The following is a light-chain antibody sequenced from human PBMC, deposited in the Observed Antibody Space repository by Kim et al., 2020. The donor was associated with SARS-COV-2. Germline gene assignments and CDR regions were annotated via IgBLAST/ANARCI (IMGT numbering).Light chain of an antibody. J-gene: IGLJ2*01. CDR1: KLGNKY. Sequence: SYELTQPPSVSVSPGQTATITCSGDKLGNKYACWYQQKPGQSPVLVIYEDNKRPSEIPERFSGSNSGNTATLTISGTQAIDEADYYCQAWDRSTEVVFGG. CDR2: EDN. CDR3: QAWDRSTEVV. V-gene: IGLV3-1*01.